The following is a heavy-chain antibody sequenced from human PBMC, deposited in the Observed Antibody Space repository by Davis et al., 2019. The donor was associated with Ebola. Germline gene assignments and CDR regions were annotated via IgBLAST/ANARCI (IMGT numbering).Heavy chain of an antibody. CDR1: GGSFSAYY. Sequence: SETLSLTCAVYGGSFSAYYWCSIRQPPGKGLEWIGEINHSGSTNYNPSLKSRVTISVDTSKNQFSLKLSSVTAADTAVYYCARVGGEILWFGWFDPWGQGTLVTVSS. J-gene: IGHJ5*02. CDR3: ARVGGEILWFGWFDP. CDR2: INHSGST. V-gene: IGHV4-34*01. D-gene: IGHD2-21*01.